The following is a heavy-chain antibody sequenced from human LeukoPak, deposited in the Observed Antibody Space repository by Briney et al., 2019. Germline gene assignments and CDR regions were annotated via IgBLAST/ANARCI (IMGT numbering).Heavy chain of an antibody. D-gene: IGHD6-19*01. CDR1: GYTFTGYY. CDR3: ARSPTVAGHFDY. V-gene: IGHV1-2*02. J-gene: IGHJ4*02. Sequence: ASVKVSCNASGYTFTGYYMHWVRQAPGQGLEWMGWINPNSGGTNYAQKFQVRVSMTRDTSISTAYMELSRLRSDDTAVYYCARSPTVAGHFDYWGQGTLVTVSS. CDR2: INPNSGGT.